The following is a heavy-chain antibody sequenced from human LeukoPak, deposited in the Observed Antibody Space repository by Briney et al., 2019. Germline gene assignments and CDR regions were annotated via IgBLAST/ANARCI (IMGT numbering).Heavy chain of an antibody. CDR1: GFTFSSYG. V-gene: IGHV3-30*18. D-gene: IGHD6-19*01. CDR2: ISYDGSNK. CDR3: AKMPVSYSSGWSNFDY. J-gene: IGHJ4*02. Sequence: PGGSLRLSCAASGFTFSSYGMHWVRQAPGKGLEWVAVISYDGSNKYYADSVKGRFTIYRDNSKNTLFLQMNSLRAEDTAVYYCAKMPVSYSSGWSNFDYWGQGTLVTVSS.